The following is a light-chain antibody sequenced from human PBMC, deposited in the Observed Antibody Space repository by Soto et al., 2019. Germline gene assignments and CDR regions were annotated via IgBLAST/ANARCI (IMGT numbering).Light chain of an antibody. CDR1: SSNIGAGYD. CDR2: GNS. CDR3: QSYDSSLSGVL. Sequence: QSVLTQPPSVSGAPGQRVTISCTGSSSNIGAGYDVHWYQQLPGTAPKLLIYGNSNRPSGVPDRFSGSKSGTSASLAITGLQAEDEADYFCQSYDSSLSGVLFGG. V-gene: IGLV1-40*01. J-gene: IGLJ2*01.